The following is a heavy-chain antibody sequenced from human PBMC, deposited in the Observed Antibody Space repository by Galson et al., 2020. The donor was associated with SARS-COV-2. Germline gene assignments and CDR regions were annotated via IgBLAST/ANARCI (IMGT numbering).Heavy chain of an antibody. V-gene: IGHV5-51*01. CDR3: ARLGFYYYDSSGYYNPAFDI. CDR1: GYSFTSYW. D-gene: IGHD3-22*01. J-gene: IGHJ3*02. Sequence: GESLKISCKGSGYSFTSYWIGWVRQMPGKGLEWMGIIYPGDSDTRYSPSFQGQVTISADKSISTAYLQWSSLKASDTAMYYCARLGFYYYDSSGYYNPAFDIWGQGTMVTVSS. CDR2: IYPGDSDT.